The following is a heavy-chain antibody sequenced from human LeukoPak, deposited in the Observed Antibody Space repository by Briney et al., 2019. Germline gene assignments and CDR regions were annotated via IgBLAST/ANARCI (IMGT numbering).Heavy chain of an antibody. CDR1: GGSISSYY. J-gene: IGHJ5*02. CDR2: IYYSGST. CDR3: ARDIAAAGTHWFDP. V-gene: IGHV4-59*01. D-gene: IGHD6-13*01. Sequence: SETLSLTCTVSGGSISSYYWSWIRQPPGKGLEWIGYIYYSGSTNYNPSLKSRVTISVDTSKNQFSLKLSSVTAADTAVYYCARDIAAAGTHWFDPWGQGTLVTVSS.